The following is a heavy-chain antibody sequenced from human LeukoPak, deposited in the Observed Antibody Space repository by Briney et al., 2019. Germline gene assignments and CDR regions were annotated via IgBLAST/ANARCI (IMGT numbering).Heavy chain of an antibody. V-gene: IGHV4-31*03. CDR2: IYYSGST. J-gene: IGHJ4*02. D-gene: IGHD2-2*01. CDR1: GGSISSGGYY. Sequence: SETLSLTCTVSGGSISSGGYYWSWIRQHPGKGLEWIGYIYYSGSTYYKPSLKSRVTISVDTSKNQFSLKLSSVTAADTAVYYCARAVVPAAFDYWGQGTLVTVSS. CDR3: ARAVVPAAFDY.